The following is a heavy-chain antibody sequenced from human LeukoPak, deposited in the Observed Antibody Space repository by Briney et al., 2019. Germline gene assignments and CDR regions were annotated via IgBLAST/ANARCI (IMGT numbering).Heavy chain of an antibody. V-gene: IGHV4-34*01. CDR2: INHSGST. CDR1: GGSFSGYY. Sequence: SETLSLTCAVYGGSFSGYYWSWIRQPPGKGLEWIGEINHSGSTDSNPSLKSRVTISVDTSKNQFSLKLSSVTAADTAVYYCASCLSYYYDTSGHQVRDAFDIWGQGKMVTVSS. J-gene: IGHJ3*02. D-gene: IGHD3-22*01. CDR3: ASCLSYYYDTSGHQVRDAFDI.